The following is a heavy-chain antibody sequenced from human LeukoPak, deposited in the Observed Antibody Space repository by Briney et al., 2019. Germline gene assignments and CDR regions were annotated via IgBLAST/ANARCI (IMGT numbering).Heavy chain of an antibody. CDR1: GYTFTSYA. Sequence: ASVKVSCKASGYTFTSYAMNWVRQAPGQGLEWMGWINTNTGNPTYAQGFTGRFVFSLDTSVSTAYLQISSLKAEDTAVYYCARESQWQVLDDAFDIWGQGTMVTVSS. CDR3: ARESQWQVLDDAFDI. J-gene: IGHJ3*02. V-gene: IGHV7-4-1*02. D-gene: IGHD6-19*01. CDR2: INTNTGNP.